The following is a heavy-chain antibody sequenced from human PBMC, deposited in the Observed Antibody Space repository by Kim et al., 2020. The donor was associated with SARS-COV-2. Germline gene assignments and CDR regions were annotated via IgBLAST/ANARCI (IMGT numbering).Heavy chain of an antibody. CDR3: ANEPGFRSREYSCSGY. V-gene: IGHV3-30*18. J-gene: IGHJ4*02. CDR1: GFTFSSYG. CDR2: ISYDGSNK. D-gene: IGHD6-6*01. Sequence: GGSLRLSCAASGFTFSSYGMHWVRQAPGKGLEWVAVISYDGSNKYYADSVKGRFTISRDNSKNTLYLQMNSLRAEDTAVYYCANEPGFRSREYSCSGYWGQGTLVTVSS.